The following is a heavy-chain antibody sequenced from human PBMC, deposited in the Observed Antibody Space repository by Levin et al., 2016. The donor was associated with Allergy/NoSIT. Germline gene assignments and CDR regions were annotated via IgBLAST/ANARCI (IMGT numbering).Heavy chain of an antibody. Sequence: RQPPGKALEWLALIDWDDDKYYSTSLKTRLTISKDTSKNQVVLTMTNMDPVDTATYYCARSIAARPVDYWGQGTLVTVSS. CDR2: IDWDDDK. J-gene: IGHJ4*02. CDR3: ARSIAARPVDY. V-gene: IGHV2-70*01. D-gene: IGHD6-6*01.